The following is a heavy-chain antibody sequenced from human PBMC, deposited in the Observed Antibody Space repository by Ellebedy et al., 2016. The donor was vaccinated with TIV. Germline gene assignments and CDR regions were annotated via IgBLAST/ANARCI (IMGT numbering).Heavy chain of an antibody. D-gene: IGHD2-8*02. Sequence: GESLKISCAASGFAFGGFCMNWVRQAPGKGLEWVSSISTISDDVHHADSVKGRFTISRDNAKNSLYLQMNSLRAEDTAVYYCAAVQYWEAVFDMWGQGTMVTVSS. CDR3: AAVQYWEAVFDM. J-gene: IGHJ3*02. CDR2: ISTISDDV. V-gene: IGHV3-21*01. CDR1: GFAFGGFC.